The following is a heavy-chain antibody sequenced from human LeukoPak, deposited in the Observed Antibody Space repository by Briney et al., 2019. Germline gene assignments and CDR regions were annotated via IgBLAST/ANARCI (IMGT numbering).Heavy chain of an antibody. CDR3: ARVSAYGDHDKGAFDI. CDR1: GFTFDDYG. D-gene: IGHD4-17*01. J-gene: IGHJ3*02. Sequence: GGSLRLSCAASGFTFDDYGMSWVRQAPGKGLEWVSGINWNGGSTGYADSVKGRFTISRDNAKNSLYLQMNSLRAEDTALYHCARVSAYGDHDKGAFDIWGQGTMVTVSS. V-gene: IGHV3-20*01. CDR2: INWNGGST.